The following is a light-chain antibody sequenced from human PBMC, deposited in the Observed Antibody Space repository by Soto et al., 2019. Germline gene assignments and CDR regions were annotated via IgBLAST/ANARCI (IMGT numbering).Light chain of an antibody. Sequence: EIVLTQSPDTLSLSPGERATLSCRASQSVGSSLAWYQQEPGQAPRLLIYDASKRATGIPARFSGSGSGTDFTLTISSLEPEHFAVYYCQQRSNWPPEVTFGPGTKVDIK. J-gene: IGKJ3*01. CDR3: QQRSNWPPEVT. CDR2: DAS. CDR1: QSVGSS. V-gene: IGKV3-11*01.